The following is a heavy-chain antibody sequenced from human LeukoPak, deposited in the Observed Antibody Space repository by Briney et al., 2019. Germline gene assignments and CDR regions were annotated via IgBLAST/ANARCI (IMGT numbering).Heavy chain of an antibody. J-gene: IGHJ4*02. CDR1: GFTFSSYS. CDR2: ISSSSSYI. CDR3: ARDLQSIAAAGFFDY. Sequence: GGSLRLSCAASGFTFSSYSMNWVRQAPGKGLESFSSISSSSSYIFYADSVKGRFTISRDTAKNSLYLQMNSLRAEDTAVYYCARDLQSIAAAGFFDYWGQGTLVTVSS. V-gene: IGHV3-21*01. D-gene: IGHD6-13*01.